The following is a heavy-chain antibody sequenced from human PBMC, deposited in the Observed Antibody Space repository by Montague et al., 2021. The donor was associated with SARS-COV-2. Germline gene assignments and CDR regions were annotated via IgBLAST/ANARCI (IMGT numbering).Heavy chain of an antibody. V-gene: IGHV4-30-4*08. CDR1: GGSINTTEYY. CDR3: VRAADNYYPSGPLVGFDL. Sequence: TLSLTCNVSGGSINTTEYYWGWIRQSPGKGLEWIGYVYFSGTTYFNPSLETRTTISIDTSKSQFSLKLRSVTAADTAVYFCVRAADNYYPSGPLVGFDLWGQGTLVTVSS. CDR2: VYFSGTT. D-gene: IGHD3-10*01. J-gene: IGHJ4*02.